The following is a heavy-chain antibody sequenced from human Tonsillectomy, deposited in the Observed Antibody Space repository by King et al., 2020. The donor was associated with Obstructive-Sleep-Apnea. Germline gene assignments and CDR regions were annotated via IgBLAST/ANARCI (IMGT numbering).Heavy chain of an antibody. Sequence: QLQESGPGLVKPSETLSLTCTVSGGSISSYYWSWIRQPPGKGLEWIGYIYYSGSTNYNPSLKSRVIISVDTSKNTFSLKLSPVTAADTAVYYCARTARTYDILTGPYYFDYWGQGTLVTVSS. D-gene: IGHD3-9*01. V-gene: IGHV4-59*01. J-gene: IGHJ4*02. CDR2: IYYSGST. CDR3: ARTARTYDILTGPYYFDY. CDR1: GGSISSYY.